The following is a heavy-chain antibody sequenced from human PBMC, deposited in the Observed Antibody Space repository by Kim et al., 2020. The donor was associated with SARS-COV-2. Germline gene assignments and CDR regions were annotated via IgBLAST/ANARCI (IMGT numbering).Heavy chain of an antibody. CDR1: GFTFSSYA. D-gene: IGHD3-16*02. CDR3: ARVSAVQPGDY. CDR2: ISYDGSNK. V-gene: IGHV3-30*04. J-gene: IGHJ4*02. Sequence: GGSLRLSCAASGFTFSSYAMHWVRQAPGKGLEWVAVISYDGSNKYYADSVKGRFTISRDNSKNTLYLQMNSLRAEDTAVYYCARVSAVQPGDYWGQGTLVTVSS.